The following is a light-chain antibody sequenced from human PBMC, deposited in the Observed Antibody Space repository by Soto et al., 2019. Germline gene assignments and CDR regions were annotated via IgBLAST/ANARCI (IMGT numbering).Light chain of an antibody. J-gene: IGLJ2*01. V-gene: IGLV2-23*01. CDR2: EDI. CDR1: TSNVGSYNL. CDR3: CSYAGSGTVI. Sequence: QSALTQPASVSGSPGQSITISCTGTTSNVGSYNLVSWYQQYPGKAPKLMIYEDIKRPSGVSNRFSGSKSGNTASLTISGLQAEDEADYYCCSYAGSGTVIFGGGTKVTVL.